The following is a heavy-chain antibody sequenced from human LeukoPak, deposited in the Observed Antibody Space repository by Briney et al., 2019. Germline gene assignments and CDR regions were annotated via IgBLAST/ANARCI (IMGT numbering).Heavy chain of an antibody. CDR3: ARGVSMITFGGVIVTDLYYYYYYMDV. J-gene: IGHJ6*03. CDR2: MNPNSGNT. V-gene: IGHV1-8*03. Sequence: ASVKVSCKASGYTFTSYDINWVRQATGQGLEWMGWMNPNSGNTGYAQKFQGRVTITRNTSISTAYMELSSLRSEDTAVYYCARGVSMITFGGVIVTDLYYYYYYMDVWGKGTTVTVSS. CDR1: GYTFTSYD. D-gene: IGHD3-16*02.